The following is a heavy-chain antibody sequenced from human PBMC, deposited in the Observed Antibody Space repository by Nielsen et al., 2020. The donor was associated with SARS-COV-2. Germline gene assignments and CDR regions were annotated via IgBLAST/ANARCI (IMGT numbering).Heavy chain of an antibody. Sequence: RGSLRLSCAASGFTFSTYAMSWVRQAPGKGLEWVSGIIGSGGRTHYADSVEGRFTISRDNSKNTLYLQMNSLRAEDTAVYYCAKAFRSSDWLRAATDYWGQGTLVTVSS. D-gene: IGHD3-9*01. J-gene: IGHJ4*02. CDR3: AKAFRSSDWLRAATDY. CDR1: GFTFSTYA. CDR2: IIGSGGRT. V-gene: IGHV3-23*01.